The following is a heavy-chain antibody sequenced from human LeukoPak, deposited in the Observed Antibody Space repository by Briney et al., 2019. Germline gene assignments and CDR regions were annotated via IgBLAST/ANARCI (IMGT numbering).Heavy chain of an antibody. CDR1: GFTFSSYW. J-gene: IGHJ4*02. Sequence: GGSLRLSCAASGFTFSSYWMSWVRQAPGKGLEWVANIKPDGSEKYYVDSVGGRFTIARDNAKNSLYLQMNSLRAEDTAVYYCRYSSRGGFDYWGQGTLVTVSS. V-gene: IGHV3-7*01. CDR2: IKPDGSEK. D-gene: IGHD6-13*01. CDR3: RYSSRGGFDY.